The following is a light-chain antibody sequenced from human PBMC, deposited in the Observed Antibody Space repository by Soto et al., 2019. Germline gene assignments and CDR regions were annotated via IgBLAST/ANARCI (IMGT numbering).Light chain of an antibody. J-gene: IGKJ1*01. CDR1: QSISNY. V-gene: IGKV1-5*03. CDR2: KAS. Sequence: DIQMTQSPSSLSASVGDRVTIACRASQSISNYLNWYQQKPGKAPNLLISKASSLESGVPSRFSGSGSGTDFTLTISSLQPGDFATYYCQQYNSYSRTFGQGTKVDIK. CDR3: QQYNSYSRT.